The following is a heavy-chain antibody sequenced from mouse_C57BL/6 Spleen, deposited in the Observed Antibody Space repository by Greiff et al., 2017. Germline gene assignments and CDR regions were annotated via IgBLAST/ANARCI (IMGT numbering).Heavy chain of an antibody. CDR3: ARDSNYGYFDV. V-gene: IGHV1-82*01. J-gene: IGHJ1*03. Sequence: QVQLKESGPELVKPGASVKISCKASGYAFSSSWMNWVKQRPGKGLEWIGRIYPGDGDTNYNGKFKGKATLTADKSSSTAYMQLSSLTSEDSAVYFCARDSNYGYFDVWGTGTTVTVSS. CDR1: GYAFSSSW. CDR2: IYPGDGDT. D-gene: IGHD2-5*01.